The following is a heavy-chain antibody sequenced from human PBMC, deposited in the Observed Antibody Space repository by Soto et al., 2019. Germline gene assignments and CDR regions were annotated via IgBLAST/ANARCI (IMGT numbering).Heavy chain of an antibody. CDR3: VALTGARGVLGVLDC. CDR1: GDPISSGNYY. Sequence: PSETLSLTCNVSGDPISSGNYYWSWIRQPPGQGLEWIGHIYHTGSTYYNPSLKSRVSISMDKSENQFSLKLSSVTAADTAVYWCVALTGARGVLGVLDCWSQGTLVTVSS. J-gene: IGHJ4*02. CDR2: IYHTGST. V-gene: IGHV4-30-4*01. D-gene: IGHD3-16*02.